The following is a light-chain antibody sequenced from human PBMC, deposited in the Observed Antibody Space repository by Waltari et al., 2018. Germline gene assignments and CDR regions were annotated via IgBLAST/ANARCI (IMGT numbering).Light chain of an antibody. CDR3: GSYAGSTTEV. J-gene: IGLJ3*02. V-gene: IGLV2-8*01. CDR2: EVN. Sequence: QSALTQPPSASGSAGQSVTISCTGTSSDVGGYNYVSWYQHHPGKAPKLMIYEVNKRPSGVPDRFSGSKSGNTASLTVAGLQPEDEADYFGGSYAGSTTEVFGGGTKLTVL. CDR1: SSDVGGYNY.